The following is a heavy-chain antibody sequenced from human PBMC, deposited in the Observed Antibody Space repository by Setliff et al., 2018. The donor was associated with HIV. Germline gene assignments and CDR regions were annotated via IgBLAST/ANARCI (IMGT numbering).Heavy chain of an antibody. D-gene: IGHD3-16*01. Sequence: PSETLSLTCGVYGGSVSAYEWRWIRQPPGKGLEWIGEAIHSGITYNPSLRSRVTISPDTSKNQFSLNLTSVTAADTAVYYCVRGEYYDVSAIYHDDRWGQGTLVTVSS. CDR2: AIHSGIT. CDR1: GGSVSAYE. J-gene: IGHJ4*02. CDR3: VRGEYYDVSAIYHDDR. V-gene: IGHV4-34*01.